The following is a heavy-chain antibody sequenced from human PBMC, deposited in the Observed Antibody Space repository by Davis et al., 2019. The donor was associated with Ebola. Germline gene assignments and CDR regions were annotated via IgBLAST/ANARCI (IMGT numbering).Heavy chain of an antibody. Sequence: MPSETLSLTCAVYGGSFSGYYWGWIRQPPGKGLEWIGSIYYSGSTYYNPSLKSRVTISVDTSKNQFSLKLSSVTAADTAVYYCANQFTLYSNYYYYGMDVWGQGTTVTVSS. V-gene: IGHV4-39*01. CDR2: IYYSGST. CDR1: GGSFSGYY. D-gene: IGHD4-11*01. CDR3: ANQFTLYSNYYYYGMDV. J-gene: IGHJ6*02.